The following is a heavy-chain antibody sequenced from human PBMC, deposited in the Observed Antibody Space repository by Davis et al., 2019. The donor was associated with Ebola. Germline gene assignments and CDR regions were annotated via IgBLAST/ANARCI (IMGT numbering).Heavy chain of an antibody. CDR2: TYYTSKWHN. Sequence: PSETLSLTCAISGDTVSSSGTAWNWIRQSPSRGLEWLGRTYYTSKWHNDYGESVKSRISINPDTSKNQLSLQLNSVTPEEAAVYYCVRGWGRSGLDVWGQGTTVTVSS. CDR1: GDTVSSSGTA. D-gene: IGHD3-16*01. J-gene: IGHJ6*02. CDR3: VRGWGRSGLDV. V-gene: IGHV6-1*01.